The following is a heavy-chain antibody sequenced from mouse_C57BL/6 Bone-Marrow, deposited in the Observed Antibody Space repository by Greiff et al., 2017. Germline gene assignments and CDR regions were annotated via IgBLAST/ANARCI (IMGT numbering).Heavy chain of an antibody. D-gene: IGHD2-3*01. CDR1: GFTFSSYA. V-gene: IGHV5-9-1*02. Sequence: DVKVEESGEGLVKPGGSLKLSCAASGFTFSSYAMSWVRQTPEKRLEWVAYISSGGDYIYYADTVKGRFTISRDNARNTLYLQMSSLKSEDTAMYYCTRDDGYWDYWGQGTTLTVSS. J-gene: IGHJ2*01. CDR2: ISSGGDYI. CDR3: TRDDGYWDY.